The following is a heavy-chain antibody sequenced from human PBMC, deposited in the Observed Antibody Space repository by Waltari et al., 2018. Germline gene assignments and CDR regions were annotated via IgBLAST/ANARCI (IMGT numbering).Heavy chain of an antibody. CDR1: GYSISNGYS. CDR2: FYHSGST. V-gene: IGHV4-38-2*01. CDR3: ARTRRGSSARFFDY. J-gene: IGHJ4*02. Sequence: QVQLQESGPGLVKPSETLSLTCAVSGYSISNGYSWGWVRQPPGKGLEWIGNFYHSGSTYYNPSLKSRVTISVDTSKNQFSLKLSSVTAADTAVYYCARTRRGSSARFFDYWGQGTLVTVSS. D-gene: IGHD6-6*01.